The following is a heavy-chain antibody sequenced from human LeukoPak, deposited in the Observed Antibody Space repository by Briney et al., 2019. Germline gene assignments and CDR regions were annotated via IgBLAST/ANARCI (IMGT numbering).Heavy chain of an antibody. CDR2: IYYSGST. Sequence: PSETLSLTCTVSGGSISSGDYYWSWIRQPPGKGLEWIGYIYYSGSTYYNPSHKSRVTISVDTSKNQFSLKLSSVTAADTAVYYCASSHDYGDCGGAFDIWGQGTMVTVSS. CDR3: ASSHDYGDCGGAFDI. CDR1: GGSISSGDYY. D-gene: IGHD4-17*01. V-gene: IGHV4-30-4*01. J-gene: IGHJ3*02.